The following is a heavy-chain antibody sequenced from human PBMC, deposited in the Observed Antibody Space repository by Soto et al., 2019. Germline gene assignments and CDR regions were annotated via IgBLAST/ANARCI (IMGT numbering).Heavy chain of an antibody. CDR3: ASPPLHDYGDYGPTFQH. CDR2: ISSSSSYI. D-gene: IGHD4-17*01. J-gene: IGHJ1*01. Sequence: GGSLRLSCAASGFTFSSYSMNWVRQAPGKGLEWVSSISSSSSYIYYADSVKGRFTISRDNAKNSLYLQMNSLRAEDTAVYYCASPPLHDYGDYGPTFQHWGQGTLVTVSS. CDR1: GFTFSSYS. V-gene: IGHV3-21*01.